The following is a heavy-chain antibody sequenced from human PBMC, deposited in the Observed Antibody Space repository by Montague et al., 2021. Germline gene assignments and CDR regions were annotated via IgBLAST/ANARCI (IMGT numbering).Heavy chain of an antibody. Sequence: SETLSLTCAVYGGSLSGNIWNWIRQPPGRDLEWIGQISHTGSTSYNPSLKSRVTMSVDTSENHVSLSLSSVTAADTAVYYCTRGEVAVTGIDYWGQGALVTVSS. J-gene: IGHJ4*02. CDR1: GGSLSGNI. D-gene: IGHD6-19*01. CDR3: TRGEVAVTGIDY. CDR2: ISHTGST. V-gene: IGHV4-34*01.